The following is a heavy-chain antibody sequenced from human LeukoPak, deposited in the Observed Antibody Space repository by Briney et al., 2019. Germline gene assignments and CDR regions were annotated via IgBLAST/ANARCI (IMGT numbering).Heavy chain of an antibody. CDR1: GFTFSNYG. V-gene: IGHV3-30*03. J-gene: IGHJ4*02. D-gene: IGHD3-22*01. CDR2: ISSDGSDK. Sequence: PGGSLRLSCAASGFTFSNYGMHWVRLAPGKGLEWVAVISSDGSDKYYADSVKGRLTISRDNSKNLLYLQMNSLRADDTAVYYCARDGRNYYDRSGYYSALAYWGQGTLVTVSS. CDR3: ARDGRNYYDRSGYYSALAY.